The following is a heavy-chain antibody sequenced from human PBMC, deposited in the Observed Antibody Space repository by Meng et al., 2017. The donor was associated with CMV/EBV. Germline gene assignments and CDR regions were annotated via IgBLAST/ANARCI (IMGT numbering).Heavy chain of an antibody. CDR1: GFTFGDYP. D-gene: IGHD2-2*01. CDR2: IRSKAYGGTT. V-gene: IGHV3-49*04. CDR3: TREYELGYCSSTSCPYFAY. Sequence: GESLKISCTASGFTFGDYPMTWVRQAPGKGLEWVGFIRSKAYGGTTEYAASVKGRFTISRDDSKSSAYLQMNSLKTEDTAVYYCTREYELGYCSSTSCPYFAYWGQGTLVTVSS. J-gene: IGHJ4*02.